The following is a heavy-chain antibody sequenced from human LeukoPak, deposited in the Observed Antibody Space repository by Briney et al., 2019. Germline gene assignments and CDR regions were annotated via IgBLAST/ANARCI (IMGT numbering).Heavy chain of an antibody. Sequence: PSETLSLTCSVSGGSISTYYWSWIRQSAGKGLEWVSSFNDTGSSTYYADSVKGRFTISRDNSKNTLYLQMTNLRAEDTAVYFCAKDLLRIYWRTFDSWGQGALVIVSS. V-gene: IGHV3-23*01. CDR3: AKDLLRIYWRTFDS. CDR2: FNDTGSST. J-gene: IGHJ4*02. D-gene: IGHD3-10*01. CDR1: GGSISTYY.